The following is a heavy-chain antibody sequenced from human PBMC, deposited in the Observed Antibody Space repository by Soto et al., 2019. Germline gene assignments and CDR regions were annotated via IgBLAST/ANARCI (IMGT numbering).Heavy chain of an antibody. CDR3: ARNVYYGSGSYYKYYYYYGMDV. D-gene: IGHD3-10*01. J-gene: IGHJ6*02. Sequence: GGSLRLSCKGSGYSFTSYWIGWVRQMPGKGLEWMGIIYPGDSDTRYSPSFQGQVTISADKSISTAYLQWSSLKASDTAMYYCARNVYYGSGSYYKYYYYYGMDVWGQGTTVTVSS. CDR2: IYPGDSDT. CDR1: GYSFTSYW. V-gene: IGHV5-51*01.